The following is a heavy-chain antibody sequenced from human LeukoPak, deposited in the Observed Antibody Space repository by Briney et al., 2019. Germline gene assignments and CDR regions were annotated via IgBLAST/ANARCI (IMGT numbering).Heavy chain of an antibody. CDR3: ARNIAAAGTGGY. V-gene: IGHV1-18*01. D-gene: IGHD6-13*01. CDR1: GYTFNSYG. CDR2: ISAYNGNT. Sequence: ASVKVSCKASGYTFNSYGISWVRQAPGQGLEWMGWISAYNGNTNYAQKLQGRVTMTTDTSTSTAYMELRSLRSDDTAVYHCARNIAAAGTGGYWGQGTLVTVSS. J-gene: IGHJ4*02.